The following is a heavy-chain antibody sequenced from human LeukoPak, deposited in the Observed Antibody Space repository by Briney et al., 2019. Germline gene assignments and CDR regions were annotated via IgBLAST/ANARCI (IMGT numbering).Heavy chain of an antibody. D-gene: IGHD1-26*01. V-gene: IGHV4-39*01. Sequence: ASETLSLTCAVSGDSIRSNNYYWGWIRQPPGKGLEWIGSIHYSGTTYYNASLKSRVTISVDTSKNQFSLKLTPVTAADTAVYYCARPSGSFSPWANGFDLWGQGTMVSVSS. J-gene: IGHJ3*01. CDR3: ARPSGSFSPWANGFDL. CDR1: GDSIRSNNYY. CDR2: IHYSGTT.